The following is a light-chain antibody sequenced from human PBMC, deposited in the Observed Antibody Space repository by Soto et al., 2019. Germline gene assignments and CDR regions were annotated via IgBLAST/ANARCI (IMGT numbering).Light chain of an antibody. CDR3: QQYGSSPRT. J-gene: IGKJ1*01. Sequence: IVMTQSPATLSVSPGERATLSCRASQSVSSYLAWYQQKHGQAPRLLIHDASSRATGISDRFTGSGSGTDLTITITTLEPEDFEVYYCQQYGSSPRTFGQGTKVDIK. CDR1: QSVSSY. V-gene: IGKV3-20*01. CDR2: DAS.